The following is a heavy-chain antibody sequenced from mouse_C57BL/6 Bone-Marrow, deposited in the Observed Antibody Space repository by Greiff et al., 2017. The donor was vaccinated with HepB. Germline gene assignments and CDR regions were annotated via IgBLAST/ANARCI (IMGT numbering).Heavy chain of an antibody. CDR1: GFTFSSYG. J-gene: IGHJ3*01. CDR2: ISSGGSYT. D-gene: IGHD2-1*01. Sequence: EVQRVESGGDLVKPGGSLKLSCAASGFTFSSYGLSWVRQTPYKRLEWVATISSGGSYTYYPDSVKGRFTISRYNAKNTPYLQMINLKSENTALYYGSIRGWCNYIAYWGHGTLVTVSA. V-gene: IGHV5-6*01. CDR3: SIRGWCNYIAY.